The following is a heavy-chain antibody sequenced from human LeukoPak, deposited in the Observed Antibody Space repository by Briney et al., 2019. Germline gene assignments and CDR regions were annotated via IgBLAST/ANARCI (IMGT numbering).Heavy chain of an antibody. J-gene: IGHJ3*02. Sequence: AGSLRLSCAASGFTFSSYAMHWDRQAPGKGLEWVAVISYDGSNKYYADSVKGRFTISRDNAKNSLYLQMNSLRAEDTAVYYCARDRGKEGYSYGFDAFDIWGQGTMVTVSS. V-gene: IGHV3-30*04. CDR2: ISYDGSNK. CDR1: GFTFSSYA. D-gene: IGHD5-18*01. CDR3: ARDRGKEGYSYGFDAFDI.